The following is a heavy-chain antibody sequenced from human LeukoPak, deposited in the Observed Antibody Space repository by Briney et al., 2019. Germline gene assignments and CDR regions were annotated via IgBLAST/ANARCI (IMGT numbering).Heavy chain of an antibody. V-gene: IGHV1-69*04. J-gene: IGHJ4*02. CDR3: VLTERLWFWN. D-gene: IGHD3-10*01. CDR2: IIPIFGIA. Sequence: SVKVSCKASGGTFSSYAISWVRQAPGQGLEWMGRIIPIFGIANYAQKFQVRVTITADKSTSTAYMELSSLRSEDTAVYYCVLTERLWFWNWGQGTLVTVSS. CDR1: GGTFSSYA.